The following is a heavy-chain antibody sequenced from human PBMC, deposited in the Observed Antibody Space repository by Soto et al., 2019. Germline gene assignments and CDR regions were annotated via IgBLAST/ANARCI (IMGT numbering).Heavy chain of an antibody. CDR1: GFIFDDYA. V-gene: IGHV3-9*01. CDR3: GKDTGAYCSSTSCYLFDY. J-gene: IGHJ4*02. Sequence: QPGGSLSLSCAASGFIFDDYAMHWVRQAPGKGLEWVSGISWNSGSVGYADSVKGRFTISRDNAKNSLYLQMNSLRAEDTALYYCGKDTGAYCSSTSCYLFDYWGQGTLVTVSS. D-gene: IGHD2-2*01. CDR2: ISWNSGSV.